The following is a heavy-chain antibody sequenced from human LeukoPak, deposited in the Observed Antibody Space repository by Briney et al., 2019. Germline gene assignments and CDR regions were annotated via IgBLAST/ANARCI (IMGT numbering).Heavy chain of an antibody. D-gene: IGHD3-10*01. V-gene: IGHV4-59*12. J-gene: IGHJ4*02. CDR3: ARARAWVYYGSGSYYNVGSYYPYFDY. CDR1: GGSISSYY. CDR2: IYYSGST. Sequence: SETLSLTCTVSGGSISSYYWSWIRQPPGKGLEWIGYIYYSGSTNYNPSLKSRVTISVDTSKNQFSLKLSSVTAADTAVYYCARARAWVYYGSGSYYNVGSYYPYFDYWGQGTLVTVSS.